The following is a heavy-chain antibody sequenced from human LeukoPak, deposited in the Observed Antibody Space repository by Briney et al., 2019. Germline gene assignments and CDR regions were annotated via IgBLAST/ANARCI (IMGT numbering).Heavy chain of an antibody. Sequence: GASVKVSCKASGGTFSSYGISWVRQAPGQGLEWMGGIIPFFGRADYAQKFQGRVTITADKSTSTAYMDLTSLKSEDTAVYYCARDNNDYVWGSYRYGFDPRGQGTLVTVSS. CDR3: ARDNNDYVWGSYRYGFDP. CDR1: GGTFSSYG. V-gene: IGHV1-69*06. D-gene: IGHD3-16*02. J-gene: IGHJ5*02. CDR2: IIPFFGRA.